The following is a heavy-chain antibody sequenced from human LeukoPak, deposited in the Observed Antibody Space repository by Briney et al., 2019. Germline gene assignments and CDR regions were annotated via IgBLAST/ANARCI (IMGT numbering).Heavy chain of an antibody. V-gene: IGHV3-48*04. CDR3: AKGGHSSGWPNWFDP. CDR1: GFTFSSYS. D-gene: IGHD6-19*01. CDR2: ISSSSSNI. Sequence: GGSLRLSCAASGFTFSSYSVNWVRQAPGKGLEWISYISSSSSNIYYADSVKGRFTISRDNAKNSLYLQMDSLRPEDTAVYYCAKGGHSSGWPNWFDPWGQGTLVTVSS. J-gene: IGHJ5*02.